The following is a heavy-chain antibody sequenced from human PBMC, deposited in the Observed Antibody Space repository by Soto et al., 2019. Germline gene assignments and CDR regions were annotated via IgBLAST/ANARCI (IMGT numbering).Heavy chain of an antibody. V-gene: IGHV1-69*01. CDR1: GGTFSSYA. D-gene: IGHD5-12*01. Sequence: QVQLVQSGAEVKKPGSSVKVSCKASGGTFSSYAISWVRQAPGQGLEWMGGIIPIFGTANYAQKFQGRVTITADESTSTGYMELSSLRSEDTAVYYCARGTVATIYYYYYGMDVWGQGTTVTVSS. CDR3: ARGTVATIYYYYYGMDV. CDR2: IIPIFGTA. J-gene: IGHJ6*02.